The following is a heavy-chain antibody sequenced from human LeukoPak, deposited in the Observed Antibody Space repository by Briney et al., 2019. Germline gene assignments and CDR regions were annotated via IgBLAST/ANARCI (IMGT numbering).Heavy chain of an antibody. CDR1: GGSISSYY. CDR2: IYYSGST. V-gene: IGHV4-59*01. Sequence: SETLSLTCTVSGGSISSYYWSWIRQPPGKGLEWIGYIYYSGSTNYNPSLKSRVTISVDTSKNQFSPKLSSVTAADTAVYYCARQSGQSKNFDYWGQGTLVTVSS. J-gene: IGHJ4*02. CDR3: ARQSGQSKNFDY. D-gene: IGHD3-10*01.